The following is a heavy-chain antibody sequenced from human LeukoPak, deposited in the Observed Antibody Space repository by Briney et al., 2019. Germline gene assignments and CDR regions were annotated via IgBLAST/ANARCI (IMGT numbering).Heavy chain of an antibody. J-gene: IGHJ4*02. CDR2: IFHSGST. D-gene: IGHD3-10*01. CDR1: GGSISTYY. Sequence: SETLSLTCTVSGGSISTYYWSWIRQPPGKGLEWIGYIFHSGSTNYNPSLKSRVTISVDTSKNQFSLKLGSVTAADTAVYYCARSAGSGSYYPFDYWGQGTLVTVSS. V-gene: IGHV4-59*08. CDR3: ARSAGSGSYYPFDY.